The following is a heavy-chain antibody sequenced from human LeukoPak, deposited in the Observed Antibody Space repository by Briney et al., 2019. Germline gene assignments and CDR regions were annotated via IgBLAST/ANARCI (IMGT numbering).Heavy chain of an antibody. J-gene: IGHJ4*02. D-gene: IGHD3-22*01. V-gene: IGHV3-73*01. CDR2: IRSKANSYAT. CDR3: TSSNYYDSRPDY. CDR1: GFTFSGSA. Sequence: PGGSLRLSCAASGFTFSGSAMHWVRQASGKGLEWVGRIRSKANSYATAYAASVKGRLTISRDDSKNTAYLQMNSLKTEDTAVYYCTSSNYYDSRPDYWGQGTLVTVSS.